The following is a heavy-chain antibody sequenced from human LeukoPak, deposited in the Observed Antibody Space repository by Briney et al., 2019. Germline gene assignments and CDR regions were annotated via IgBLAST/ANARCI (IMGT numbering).Heavy chain of an antibody. D-gene: IGHD3-22*01. CDR1: GYAFTNYG. CDR2: ISAYNGNT. V-gene: IGHV1-18*01. Sequence: ASVKASCKASGYAFTNYGLTWVRQAPGQGLEWMGWISAYNGNTKYSQKLQGRVTMTTDTSANTVYMDLRSLRSDDTALYFCARGSSGRYEPDDAFDIWGQGTMVTVSS. CDR3: ARGSSGRYEPDDAFDI. J-gene: IGHJ3*02.